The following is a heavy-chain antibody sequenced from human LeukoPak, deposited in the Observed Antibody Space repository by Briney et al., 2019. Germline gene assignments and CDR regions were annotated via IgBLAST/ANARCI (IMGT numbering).Heavy chain of an antibody. D-gene: IGHD3-22*01. V-gene: IGHV3-23*01. Sequence: PGGSLRLSCAASGFIFSNYAMTWVRQAPGKGLEWVSIIGGVSESFYYADSVKGRFTISRDNSKNALYLQMNSLRAEDTAVYYCAKESEKERDFITIDYWGQGTLVTVSS. J-gene: IGHJ4*02. CDR2: IGGVSESF. CDR3: AKESEKERDFITIDY. CDR1: GFIFSNYA.